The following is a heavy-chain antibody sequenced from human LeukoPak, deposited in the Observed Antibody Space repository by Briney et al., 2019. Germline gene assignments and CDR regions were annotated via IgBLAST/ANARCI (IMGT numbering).Heavy chain of an antibody. D-gene: IGHD3-22*01. CDR2: INPNSGGT. CDR3: ARGYYDSSGYYPHFDY. V-gene: IGHV1-2*02. CDR1: GYTFTGYH. J-gene: IGHJ4*02. Sequence: ASVKVSCKASGYTFTGYHIHWVRQAPGQGLEWMGWINPNSGGTNYAQKFQGRVTMTRDTSISTAYMELSRLRSDDTAVYYCARGYYDSSGYYPHFDYWGQGTLVTVSS.